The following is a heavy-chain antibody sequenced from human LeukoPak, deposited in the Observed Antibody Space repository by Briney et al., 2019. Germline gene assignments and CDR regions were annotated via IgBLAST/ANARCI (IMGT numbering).Heavy chain of an antibody. D-gene: IGHD3-22*01. V-gene: IGHV4-59*01. J-gene: IGHJ4*02. Sequence: PSETLSLTCIVSGDSIRSYYWNWLRQAPGKALEWIGHIHNNGDIAYNFSLKSRVTISMDTSKNQFSLKLNSVTAADTAVYYCGRWGYFDSGNYFVVDYWGQGTVVTVSS. CDR2: IHNNGDI. CDR1: GDSIRSYY. CDR3: GRWGYFDSGNYFVVDY.